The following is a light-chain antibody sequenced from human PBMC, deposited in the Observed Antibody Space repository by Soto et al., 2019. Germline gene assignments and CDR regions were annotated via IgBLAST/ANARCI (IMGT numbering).Light chain of an antibody. CDR2: YDS. CDR1: NIGSKS. V-gene: IGLV3-21*04. Sequence: SYERTQPPSVSVAPGKTARITCGGNNIGSKSVHWYQQKPGQAPVLVIYYDSDRPSGIPERFSGSNSGNTATLTISRVEAGDEADYYCQVWDSSSDHALFGGGTKLTVL. CDR3: QVWDSSSDHAL. J-gene: IGLJ3*02.